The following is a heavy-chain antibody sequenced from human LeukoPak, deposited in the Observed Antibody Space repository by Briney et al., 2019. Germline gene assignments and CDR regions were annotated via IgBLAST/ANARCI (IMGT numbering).Heavy chain of an antibody. V-gene: IGHV3-23*01. CDR1: GFTFSTYW. J-gene: IGHJ4*02. D-gene: IGHD2-8*01. CDR2: ISDSGDYT. Sequence: GGSLRLSCAASGFTFSTYWMHWVRQAPGQGLEWVSVISDSGDYTSYADSVRGRFTISRDNSRNTLYLQMISLRPEDTAVYYCAKDTSIGKYCTNGVCSPFDYWGRGTLVTVSS. CDR3: AKDTSIGKYCTNGVCSPFDY.